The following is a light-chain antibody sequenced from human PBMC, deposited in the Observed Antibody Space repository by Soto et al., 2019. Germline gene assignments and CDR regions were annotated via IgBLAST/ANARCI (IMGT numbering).Light chain of an antibody. CDR1: RPLSSN. Sequence: VLTQSAGALSLSPGERGTLSCRASRPLSSNSLAWYQQKPGQAPRLLIYGASPRATGIPARFSGSGSGTEFTLTISSLQSEDFAVYYCPQYNDWPPITFGHGTSLEIK. J-gene: IGKJ5*01. CDR2: GAS. CDR3: PQYNDWPPIT. V-gene: IGKV3-15*01.